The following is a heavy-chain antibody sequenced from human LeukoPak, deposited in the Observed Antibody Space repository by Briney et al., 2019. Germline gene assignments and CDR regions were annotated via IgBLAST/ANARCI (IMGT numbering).Heavy chain of an antibody. Sequence: PSQTLSLTCTVSGGSISSGGFYWSWIRQHPGKGLEWIGYIYYSGSTYYNPSLKSRITISVDTSKNQFSLKLSSVTAADTAVYYCARGWVDSSGWYRYFDYWGQGTLVTVSS. J-gene: IGHJ4*02. CDR3: ARGWVDSSGWYRYFDY. CDR2: IYYSGST. CDR1: GGSISSGGFY. D-gene: IGHD6-19*01. V-gene: IGHV4-31*03.